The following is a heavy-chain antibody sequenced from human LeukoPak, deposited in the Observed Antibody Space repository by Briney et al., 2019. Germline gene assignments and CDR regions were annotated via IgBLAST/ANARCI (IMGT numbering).Heavy chain of an antibody. V-gene: IGHV3-30*18. CDR3: AKVYSSSWYGYFDY. CDR1: GFTFSSYD. D-gene: IGHD6-13*01. Sequence: GGSLRFSCSAAGFTFSSYDIHRVRQAQGKELKWVVVISYDGSNKYYADSVKGRFTISRDNSKNTLYLHMNSLRGEDTAVYYGAKVYSSSWYGYFDYWRRSTVVTVSS. J-gene: IGHJ4*02. CDR2: ISYDGSNK.